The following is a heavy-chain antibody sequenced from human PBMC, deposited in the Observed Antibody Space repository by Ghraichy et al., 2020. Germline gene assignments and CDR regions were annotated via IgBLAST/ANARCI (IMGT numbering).Heavy chain of an antibody. Sequence: LTCAASGFTFDDYGMHWVRQAPGKGLEWVSGINWNSGSIAYGDSVKGRFKISRDNAKNSLYLEMNSLRPEDTALYYCAKAEIAMVNSAFDAWGQGTMVSVSP. D-gene: IGHD5-18*01. CDR3: AKAEIAMVNSAFDA. CDR1: GFTFDDYG. J-gene: IGHJ3*01. V-gene: IGHV3-9*01. CDR2: INWNSGSI.